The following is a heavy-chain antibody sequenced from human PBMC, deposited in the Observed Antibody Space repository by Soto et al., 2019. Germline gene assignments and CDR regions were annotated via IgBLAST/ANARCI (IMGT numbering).Heavy chain of an antibody. CDR2: IYPGDSDT. D-gene: IGHD6-19*01. CDR1: GYSFTSYW. V-gene: IGHV5-51*01. CDR3: ARQKEGQWLAENFDY. Sequence: GESLKISCKGSGYSFTSYWIGWVRQMPGKGLEWMGIIYPGDSDTRYSPSFQGQVTISADKSISTAYLQWSSLKASDTAMYYCARQKEGQWLAENFDYWGQGTLVTVSS. J-gene: IGHJ4*02.